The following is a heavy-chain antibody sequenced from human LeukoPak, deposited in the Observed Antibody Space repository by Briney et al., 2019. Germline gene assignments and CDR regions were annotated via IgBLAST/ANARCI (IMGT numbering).Heavy chain of an antibody. Sequence: ASVKVSCKASRFSFTSSVVQWVRQARGHRLEWIGWIVVGSATTNYAQKFQERVTITRDMSTSTVYMELSSLRSEDTAVYYCEYYYEGSGYYTSFDYWGQGTLVTVSS. V-gene: IGHV1-58*01. CDR3: EYYYEGSGYYTSFDY. CDR1: RFSFTSSV. J-gene: IGHJ4*02. CDR2: IVVGSATT. D-gene: IGHD3-22*01.